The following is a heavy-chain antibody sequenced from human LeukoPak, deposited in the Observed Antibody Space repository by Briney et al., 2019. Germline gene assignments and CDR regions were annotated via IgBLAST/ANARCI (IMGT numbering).Heavy chain of an antibody. CDR1: GGSISSYY. Sequence: SETLSLTCTVSGGSISSYYWSWIRQPAGKGLELIGRIYTSGSTNYNPSLKSRVTMSVDTSKNQFSLKLSSVTAADTAVYYCARETGYCSGGSCYISYYYYYYMDVWGKGTTVTISS. CDR2: IYTSGST. D-gene: IGHD2-15*01. V-gene: IGHV4-4*07. CDR3: ARETGYCSGGSCYISYYYYYYMDV. J-gene: IGHJ6*03.